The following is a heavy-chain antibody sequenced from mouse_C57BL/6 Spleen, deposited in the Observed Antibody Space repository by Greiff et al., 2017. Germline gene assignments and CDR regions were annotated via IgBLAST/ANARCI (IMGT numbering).Heavy chain of an antibody. CDR2: IRLKSDNYAT. V-gene: IGHV6-3*01. D-gene: IGHD4-1*01. J-gene: IGHJ1*03. CDR1: GFTFSNYW. CDR3: TDELGYWYFDV. Sequence: EVKLVESGGGLVQPGGSMKLSCVASGFTFSNYWMNWVRQSPEKGLEWVAQIRLKSDNYATHYAESVKGRFTISRDDSKSSVYLQMNNLRAEDTGIDYCTDELGYWYFDVWGTGTTVTVSS.